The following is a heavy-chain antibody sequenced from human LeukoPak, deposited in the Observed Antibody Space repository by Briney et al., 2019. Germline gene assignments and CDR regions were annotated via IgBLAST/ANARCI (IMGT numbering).Heavy chain of an antibody. V-gene: IGHV3-23*01. J-gene: IGHJ6*02. D-gene: IGHD5-18*01. CDR3: AKDLGYSYDVRSNYYGMDV. CDR2: ITGSGGTT. CDR1: GFTFRSYA. Sequence: PGGSLRLSCAASGFTFRSYATSWVRQAPGKGLEWVSVITGSGGTTYYADPVKGRFSISRDNSKNTLYLQMNSLRAEDTAAYYCAKDLGYSYDVRSNYYGMDVWGQGTTVTVSS.